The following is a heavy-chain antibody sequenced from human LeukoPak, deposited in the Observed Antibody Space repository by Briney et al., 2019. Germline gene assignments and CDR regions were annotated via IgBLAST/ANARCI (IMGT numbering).Heavy chain of an antibody. J-gene: IGHJ4*02. V-gene: IGHV4-34*01. CDR2: INHSGST. CDR1: GGSISSYY. D-gene: IGHD1-26*01. Sequence: PSETLSLTCTVSGGSISSYYWSWLRQPPGKGLEWIGEINHSGSTNYNPSLKSRVTISVDTSKNQFSLKLSSVTAADTAVYYCARGGGSYLYYFDYWGQGTLVTVSS. CDR3: ARGGGSYLYYFDY.